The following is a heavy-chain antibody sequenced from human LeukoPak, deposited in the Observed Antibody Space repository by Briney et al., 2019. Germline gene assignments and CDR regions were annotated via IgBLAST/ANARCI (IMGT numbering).Heavy chain of an antibody. CDR3: AKVISRSTTWDAFDI. V-gene: IGHV3-30*18. CDR2: ISYDGSNK. CDR1: GFTFSSHW. D-gene: IGHD4-17*01. Sequence: GGSLRLSCAASGFTFSSHWMHWVRQAPGKGLEWVAFISYDGSNKFYADSVQGRFTISRDTSKNTLYLQMNSLRAEDTAVYYCAKVISRSTTWDAFDIWGQGTMVTVSS. J-gene: IGHJ3*02.